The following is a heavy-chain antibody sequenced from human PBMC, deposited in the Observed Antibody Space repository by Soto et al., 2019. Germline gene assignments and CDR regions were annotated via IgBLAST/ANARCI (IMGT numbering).Heavy chain of an antibody. D-gene: IGHD4-17*01. Sequence: PSETLSLTCTVSGGSISSGGYYWSWIRQHPGKGLEWIGYIYYSGSTYYNPSLKSRVTISVDTSKNQFSLKLSSVTAADTAVYYCARCHDYGDYFDYWGQGTLVTVSS. J-gene: IGHJ4*02. CDR1: GGSISSGGYY. V-gene: IGHV4-31*03. CDR2: IYYSGST. CDR3: ARCHDYGDYFDY.